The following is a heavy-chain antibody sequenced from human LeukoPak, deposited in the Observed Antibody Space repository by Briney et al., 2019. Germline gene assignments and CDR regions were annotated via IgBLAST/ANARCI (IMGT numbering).Heavy chain of an antibody. CDR1: GGSISSYY. J-gene: IGHJ4*02. V-gene: IGHV4-59*12. CDR2: IYYSGSP. Sequence: SETLSLTCTVSGGSISSYYWSWIRQSPGKGLEWIGYIYYSGSPYYNPSLKSRVTISVDKSKNQFSLKLSSVTAADTAVYYCAREYYYDSSGYYYGPLWGQGTLVTVSS. CDR3: AREYYYDSSGYYYGPL. D-gene: IGHD3-22*01.